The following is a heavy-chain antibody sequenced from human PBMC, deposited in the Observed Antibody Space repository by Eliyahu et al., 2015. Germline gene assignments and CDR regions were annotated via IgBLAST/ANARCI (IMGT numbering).Heavy chain of an antibody. CDR3: AGGVEGNCGGGNCFSLTYFDY. CDR2: IIYGGSP. Sequence: QVKLQQWGAGLLKPSETLSLTCAVYGRSFTNSYWXWIRQPPPPGKGLEWIGEIIYGGSPQQQPSLKSRVTISADTSKNQFSLKLSSVTAADTAVYYCAGGVEGNCGGGNCFSLTYFDYWGRGTLVTVSS. J-gene: IGHJ4*02. D-gene: IGHD2-15*01. V-gene: IGHV4-34*12. CDR1: GRSFTNSY.